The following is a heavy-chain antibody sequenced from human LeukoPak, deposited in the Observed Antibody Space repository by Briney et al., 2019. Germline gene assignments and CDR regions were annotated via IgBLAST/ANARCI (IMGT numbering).Heavy chain of an antibody. J-gene: IGHJ4*02. CDR1: GGTFSSYA. Sequence: ASVKVSCKASGGTFSSYAISWVRQAPGQRLEWMGWINAGNGNTKYSQKFQGRVTITRDTSASTAYMELSSLRSEDTAVYYCARDPIVVVSKLDYWGQGTLVTVSS. CDR2: INAGNGNT. V-gene: IGHV1-3*01. D-gene: IGHD2-21*01. CDR3: ARDPIVVVSKLDY.